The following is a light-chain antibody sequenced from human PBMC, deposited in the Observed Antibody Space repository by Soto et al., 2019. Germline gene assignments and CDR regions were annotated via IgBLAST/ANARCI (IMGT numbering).Light chain of an antibody. Sequence: EIVLTQSPGTLSLSPGERATLSCRASQSVSSSYLAWYQQKPGQAPRLLIYGASSRATGIPDRFSGSGSGTDVTITISRLEPADFAVYSCQQYGGSPPYTFGQGTKLEIK. CDR1: QSVSSSY. CDR2: GAS. V-gene: IGKV3-20*01. CDR3: QQYGGSPPYT. J-gene: IGKJ2*01.